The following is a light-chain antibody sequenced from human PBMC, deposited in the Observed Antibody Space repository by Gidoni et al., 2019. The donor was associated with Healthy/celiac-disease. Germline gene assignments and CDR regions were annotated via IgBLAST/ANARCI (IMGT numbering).Light chain of an antibody. CDR2: GES. Sequence: EIVLTQSPGTLSLSPGERATLSCRASQSVSSSYLAWYQQKPGQAPRLLICGESSRATGIPDRFSGSGSGTDFTLTSSRLEPEDLEVYYCQQYGSSTLFTFGPGTKVDIK. V-gene: IGKV3-20*01. CDR1: QSVSSSY. J-gene: IGKJ3*01. CDR3: QQYGSSTLFT.